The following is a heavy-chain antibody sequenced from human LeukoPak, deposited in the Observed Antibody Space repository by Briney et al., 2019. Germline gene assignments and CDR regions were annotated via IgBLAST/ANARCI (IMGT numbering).Heavy chain of an antibody. CDR1: GFTFSSYE. J-gene: IGHJ6*04. V-gene: IGHV3-48*03. D-gene: IGHD3-10*01. Sequence: SGGSLRLSCAASGFTFSSYEMNWVRQAPGKGLEWVSYISSSGSTIYYADSVKGRFTISRDNSKNTLYLQMNSLRAEDTAVYYCAILYHLWLGGTDVWGKGTTVTISS. CDR3: AILYHLWLGGTDV. CDR2: ISSSGSTI.